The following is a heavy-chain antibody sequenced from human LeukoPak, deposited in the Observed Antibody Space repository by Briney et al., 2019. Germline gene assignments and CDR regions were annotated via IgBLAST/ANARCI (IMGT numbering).Heavy chain of an antibody. Sequence: KPSETLSLTCTVSGGSISIYYWSWIRQPPGKGLEWIGYIYYSGSTNYNPSRKSRVTISVDTSKIQFYLKLSSVTAADTAVYYCARRAAARFDPWGQGTLVTVSS. CDR1: GGSISIYY. V-gene: IGHV4-59*01. D-gene: IGHD2-15*01. CDR3: ARRAAARFDP. CDR2: IYYSGST. J-gene: IGHJ5*02.